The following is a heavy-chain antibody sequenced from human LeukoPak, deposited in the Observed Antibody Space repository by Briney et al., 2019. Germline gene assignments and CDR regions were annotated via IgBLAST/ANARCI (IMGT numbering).Heavy chain of an antibody. Sequence: PGGSLRLSCAASGFTFSSYAMHWVRQAPGKGLEWVAVISYDGSRKYYADSVKGRFTISRDNSKNTLYLQMNSLRAEDTAVYYCARALLVVITEIAYWGRGTLVTVSS. CDR1: GFTFSSYA. J-gene: IGHJ4*02. D-gene: IGHD3-22*01. V-gene: IGHV3-30-3*01. CDR3: ARALLVVITEIAY. CDR2: ISYDGSRK.